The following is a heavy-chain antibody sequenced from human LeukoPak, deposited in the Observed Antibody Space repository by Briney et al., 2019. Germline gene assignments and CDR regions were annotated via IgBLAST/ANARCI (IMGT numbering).Heavy chain of an antibody. CDR2: INPNSGGT. J-gene: IGHJ4*02. V-gene: IGHV1-2*06. CDR1: GYTFTGYY. D-gene: IGHD3-22*01. CDR3: ARGNHYYDSSGYYVSANDY. Sequence: ASVKVSCKASGYTFTGYYMHWVRQAPGQGLEWMGRINPNSGGTNYAQKFQGRVTMTRDTSISTAYMELSRLRSDDTAVYYCARGNHYYDSSGYYVSANDYWGQGTLVTVSS.